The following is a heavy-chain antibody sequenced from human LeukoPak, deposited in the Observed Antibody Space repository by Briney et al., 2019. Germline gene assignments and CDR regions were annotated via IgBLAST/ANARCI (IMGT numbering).Heavy chain of an antibody. Sequence: PSETLSLTCTVSGGSINSSTYYWGWIRQPPGKGLEWIGIIYYRGNTYYSPSLESRVTMSIDTSKNQFSLKLSSVTAADTAVYYCARERPAARLLDYWGQGTLVTVSS. J-gene: IGHJ4*02. CDR2: IYYRGNT. V-gene: IGHV4-39*07. CDR3: ARERPAARLLDY. D-gene: IGHD6-6*01. CDR1: GGSINSSTYY.